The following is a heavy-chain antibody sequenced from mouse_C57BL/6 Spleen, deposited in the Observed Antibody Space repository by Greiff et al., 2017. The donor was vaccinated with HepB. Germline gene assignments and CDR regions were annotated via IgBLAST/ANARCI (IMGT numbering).Heavy chain of an antibody. CDR3: AIDYGNLFAY. D-gene: IGHD2-1*01. CDR1: GYTFTSYW. V-gene: IGHV1-69*01. CDR2: IDPSDSYT. Sequence: VQLQESGAELVMPGASVKLSCKASGYTFTSYWMHWVKQRPGQGLEWIGEIDPSDSYTNYNQKFKGKSTLTVDKSSSTAYMQLSSLTSEDSAVYYCAIDYGNLFAYWGQGTLVTVSA. J-gene: IGHJ3*01.